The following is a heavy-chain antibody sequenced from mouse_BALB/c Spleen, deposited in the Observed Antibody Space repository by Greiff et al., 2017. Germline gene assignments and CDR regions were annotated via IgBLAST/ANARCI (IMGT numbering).Heavy chain of an antibody. Sequence: QVQLKQSGPGLVAPSQSLSITCTVSGFSLTGYGVNWVRQPPGKGLEWLGMIWGDGSTVYNSALKSRLSISKDNSKSQVFLKMNSLQTDDTARYYCARENGNSAMDYWGQGTSVTVSS. V-gene: IGHV2-6-7*01. D-gene: IGHD2-1*01. CDR1: GFSLTGYG. J-gene: IGHJ4*01. CDR2: IWGDGST. CDR3: ARENGNSAMDY.